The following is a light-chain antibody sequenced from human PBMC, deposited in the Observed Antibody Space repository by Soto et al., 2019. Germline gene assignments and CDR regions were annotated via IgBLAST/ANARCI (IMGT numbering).Light chain of an antibody. V-gene: IGLV1-47*01. J-gene: IGLJ2*01. Sequence: QSVLTQPPSASGTPEQRVTISCSGSSSNIGSNYVYWYQQLPGTAPKLLIYRNNQRPSGVPDRFSGSKSGTSASLAISGLRSEDEADYYCAAWDDSLSGQVVFGGGTKLTVL. CDR2: RNN. CDR3: AAWDDSLSGQVV. CDR1: SSNIGSNY.